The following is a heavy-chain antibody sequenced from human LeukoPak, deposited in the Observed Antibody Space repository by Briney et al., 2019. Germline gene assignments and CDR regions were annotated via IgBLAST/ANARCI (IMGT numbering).Heavy chain of an antibody. J-gene: IGHJ4*02. V-gene: IGHV1-46*01. CDR3: VRGITIFGVVIPPPYFDY. CDR2: INPSGGST. D-gene: IGHD3-3*01. CDR1: GYTFTSYY. Sequence: ASVKVSCKASGYTFTSYYMHWVRQAPGQGLEWMGIINPSGGSTSYAQKFQGRVTMTRDMSTSTVYMELSSLRSEDTAVYYRVRGITIFGVVIPPPYFDYWGQGTLVTVSS.